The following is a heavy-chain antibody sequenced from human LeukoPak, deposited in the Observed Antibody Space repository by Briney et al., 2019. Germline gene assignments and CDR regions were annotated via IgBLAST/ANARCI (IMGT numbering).Heavy chain of an antibody. CDR1: GFTFSDYY. CDR2: ISSRTSDT. CDR3: TRVGPSGSVDY. D-gene: IGHD1-1*01. V-gene: IGHV3-11*06. J-gene: IGHJ4*02. Sequence: GGSLRLSFAGSGFTFSDYYMSGIRQAPGKGLEWVSYISSRTSDTNYVDSVKGRFTISRDDAKNSLYLQMNSLRAEDTAVYYGTRVGPSGSVDYWGQGTLVTVSS.